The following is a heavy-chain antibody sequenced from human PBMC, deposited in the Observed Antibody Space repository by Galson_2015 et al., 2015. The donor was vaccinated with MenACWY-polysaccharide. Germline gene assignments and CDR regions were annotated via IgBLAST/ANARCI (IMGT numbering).Heavy chain of an antibody. D-gene: IGHD3-10*01. Sequence: SLRLSCAASGFTVSSNFMTWVRQAPGKGLEWVSVIYSGGSTYYADSVKGRFTLSRDNSKNTLYLQMNSLRAEDTAVYYCAFGPRGYWGQGTMVTVSS. CDR3: AFGPRGY. V-gene: IGHV3-53*01. J-gene: IGHJ4*02. CDR2: IYSGGST. CDR1: GFTVSSNF.